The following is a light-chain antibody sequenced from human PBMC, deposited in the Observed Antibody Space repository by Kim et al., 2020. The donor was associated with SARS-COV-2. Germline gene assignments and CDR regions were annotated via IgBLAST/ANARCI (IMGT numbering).Light chain of an antibody. CDR3: SSYAGRQNLV. J-gene: IGLJ2*01. CDR2: EVN. CDR1: SSDIGGYNF. Sequence: QSALTQPPSASGSPGQSVTISCTGTSSDIGGYNFVAWYQQHPGKVPKVMIYEVNKRPSGVPDRFSGSKSGNTASLTVSGLQAEDEADYYCSSYAGRQNLVFGGGTQLTVL. V-gene: IGLV2-8*01.